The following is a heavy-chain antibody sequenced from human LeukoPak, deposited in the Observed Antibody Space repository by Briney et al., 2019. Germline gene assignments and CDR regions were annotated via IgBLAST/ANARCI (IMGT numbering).Heavy chain of an antibody. V-gene: IGHV4-31*03. D-gene: IGHD1-26*01. Sequence: PSQTLSLTCTVSGGSISSGGYYWSWIRQHPGKGLEWIGYIYYSGSTYYNPSLKSRVTISVDTSKNQFSLKLSSVTAADTAVYYCARAQEEWELPYNWFDPWGQGTLVTVSS. CDR2: IYYSGST. J-gene: IGHJ5*02. CDR3: ARAQEEWELPYNWFDP. CDR1: GGSISSGGYY.